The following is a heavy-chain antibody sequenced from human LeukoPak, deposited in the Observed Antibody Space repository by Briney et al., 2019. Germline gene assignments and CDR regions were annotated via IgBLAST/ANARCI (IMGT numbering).Heavy chain of an antibody. CDR2: VSGSGGST. V-gene: IGHV3-23*01. Sequence: GGSLRLSCAASGFTFSDYWMSWVRQAPGKGLEWVSAVSGSGGSTYYADSVKGRFTISRDNSKNTLYLQMNSLRDEDTAVYYCAKGLQSYYYYGMDVWGQGTTVTVSS. CDR3: AKGLQSYYYYGMDV. J-gene: IGHJ6*02. D-gene: IGHD4-11*01. CDR1: GFTFSDYW.